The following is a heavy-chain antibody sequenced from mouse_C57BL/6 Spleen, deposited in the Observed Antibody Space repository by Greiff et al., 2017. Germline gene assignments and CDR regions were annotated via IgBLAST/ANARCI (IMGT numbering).Heavy chain of an antibody. CDR3: ARWGAEEYYCDY. CDR1: GYAFSSYW. Sequence: VPLQQSGAELVKPGASVKISCKASGYAFSSYWMNWVKQRPGQVLAWIGQIYPGDGATNYNVKFKGKATLTADKSSSTAYMQLSSLTSEESAVYFCARWGAEEYYCDYWGQGTTLTVSS. J-gene: IGHJ2*01. CDR2: IYPGDGAT. V-gene: IGHV1-80*01.